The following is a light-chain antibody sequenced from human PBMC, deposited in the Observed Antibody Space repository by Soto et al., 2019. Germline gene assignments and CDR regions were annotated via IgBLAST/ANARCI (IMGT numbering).Light chain of an antibody. CDR2: DAS. V-gene: IGKV3-20*01. Sequence: EIVLTQSPGTLSLSPGERVTLSCRASQSVTSGFLAWYQQKPGQSPRLLIYDASTRATGIPDRFSGSGSGTDFTLTISRLESEDFAVYYCQQYGNSPRTVGQGTKVDIK. J-gene: IGKJ1*01. CDR1: QSVTSGF. CDR3: QQYGNSPRT.